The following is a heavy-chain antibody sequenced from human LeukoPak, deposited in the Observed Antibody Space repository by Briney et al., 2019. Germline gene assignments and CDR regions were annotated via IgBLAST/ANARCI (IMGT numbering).Heavy chain of an antibody. D-gene: IGHD6-19*01. CDR1: GFTFSNYA. CDR2: INNSGGST. Sequence: PGGSLRLSCAASGFTFSNYAMTWVRQAPRKGLEWVSTINNSGGSTYFADSVKGRFTISRDNSKNTLYLQMNSLRAEDTAVYYCAKSSGWSYDAFDIWGQGTMVTVSS. CDR3: AKSSGWSYDAFDI. V-gene: IGHV3-23*01. J-gene: IGHJ3*02.